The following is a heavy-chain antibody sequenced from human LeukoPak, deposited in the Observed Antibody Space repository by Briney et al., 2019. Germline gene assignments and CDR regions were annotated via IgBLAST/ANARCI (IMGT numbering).Heavy chain of an antibody. J-gene: IGHJ5*02. CDR2: IIPIFGTA. V-gene: IGHV1-69*13. CDR3: ARNNDFWSGYYENNWFDP. Sequence: SVRVSCKASGGTFSSYAISWVRQAPGQGLEWMGGIIPIFGTANYAQKFQGRVTITADESTSTAYMELSSLRSEDTAVYYCARNNDFWSGYYENNWFDPWGQGTLVTVSS. CDR1: GGTFSSYA. D-gene: IGHD3-3*01.